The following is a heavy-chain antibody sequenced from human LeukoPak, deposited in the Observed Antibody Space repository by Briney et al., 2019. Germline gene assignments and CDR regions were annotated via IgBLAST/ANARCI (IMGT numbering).Heavy chain of an antibody. CDR1: GFAFDDYG. D-gene: IGHD1-14*01. CDR2: INWNGGST. CDR3: AKGRSEQPFDY. Sequence: GGSLRLSCAASGFAFDDYGMSWVRQAPGKGLEWVSGINWNGGSTGYADSVKGRFTISGDNAKNSLYLQMNSLRAEDTAVYYCAKGRSEQPFDYWGQGTLVTVSS. J-gene: IGHJ4*02. V-gene: IGHV3-20*04.